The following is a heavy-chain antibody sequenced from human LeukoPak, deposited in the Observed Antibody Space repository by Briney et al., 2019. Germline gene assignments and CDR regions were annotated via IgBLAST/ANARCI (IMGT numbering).Heavy chain of an antibody. CDR2: IKSKADGETI. CDR1: GFTFTNAW. J-gene: IGHJ4*02. D-gene: IGHD1-20*01. CDR3: STLTSRGLSDS. Sequence: RTGGSLRLSCAASGFTFTNAWMNWVRQAPGKGLEWVGRIKSKADGETIDYAAPVKGRFTFSRDDSKNMLYLQMNSLKSEYTAVYYCSTLTSRGLSDSWGQGTLVTVSS. V-gene: IGHV3-15*07.